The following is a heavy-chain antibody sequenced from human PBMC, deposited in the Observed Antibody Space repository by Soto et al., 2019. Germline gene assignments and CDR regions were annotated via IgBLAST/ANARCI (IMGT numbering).Heavy chain of an antibody. V-gene: IGHV1-58*01. Sequence: VASVKVSCKASGCTFTRSAVQWVRQARGQRLEWIGWIVVGSGNTNYAQKLQGRVTMTTDTSTSTAYMELRSLRSDDTAVYYCARVPYDILTGPGDWFDPWGQGTLVTVSS. CDR2: IVVGSGNT. D-gene: IGHD3-9*01. CDR1: GCTFTRSA. CDR3: ARVPYDILTGPGDWFDP. J-gene: IGHJ5*02.